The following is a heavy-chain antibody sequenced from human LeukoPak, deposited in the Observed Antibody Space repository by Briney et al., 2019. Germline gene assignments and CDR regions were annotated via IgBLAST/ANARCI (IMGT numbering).Heavy chain of an antibody. CDR2: INHSGST. V-gene: IGHV4-34*01. Sequence: SETLSLTCAVYDGSFSGYYWSWIRQPPGKGLEWIGEINHSGSTNYNPSLKSRVTISLDTSKSQFSLKVRYVTAADTAVYYCAREGSAFDIWGQGTMVTVSS. J-gene: IGHJ3*02. CDR1: DGSFSGYY. CDR3: AREGSAFDI.